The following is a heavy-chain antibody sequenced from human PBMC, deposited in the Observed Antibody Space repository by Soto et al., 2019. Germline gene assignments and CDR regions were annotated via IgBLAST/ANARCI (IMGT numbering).Heavy chain of an antibody. CDR1: GYTFTSYY. D-gene: IGHD3-10*01. V-gene: IGHV1-46*01. CDR2: INPSGGST. J-gene: IGHJ5*02. Sequence: ASVKVSCKASGYTFTSYYMHWVRQAPEQGLEWMGIINPSGGSTSYAQKFQGRVTMTRDTSTRTVYMELSSLRSEDTAVYYCARDILPTFGELSFHKVNWFDPWGQGTVVTVSS. CDR3: ARDILPTFGELSFHKVNWFDP.